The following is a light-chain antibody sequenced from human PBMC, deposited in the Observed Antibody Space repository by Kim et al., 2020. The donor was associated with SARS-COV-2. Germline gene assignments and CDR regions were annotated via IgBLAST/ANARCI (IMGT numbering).Light chain of an antibody. J-gene: IGLJ2*01. CDR3: NSRDSNDNVV. CDR2: GKN. Sequence: ELTQDPAVSVALGQTVRITCQGDSLRSYYATWXQQKPGQAPILVIYGKNNRPSGIPDRFSGSSSGNTGSLTITGTQAGDEADYYCNSRDSNDNVVFGGG. V-gene: IGLV3-19*01. CDR1: SLRSYY.